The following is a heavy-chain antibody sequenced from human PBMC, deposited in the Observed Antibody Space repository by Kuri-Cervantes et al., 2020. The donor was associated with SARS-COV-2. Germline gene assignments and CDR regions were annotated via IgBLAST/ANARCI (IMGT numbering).Heavy chain of an antibody. CDR1: GFTFNSYN. D-gene: IGHD7-27*01. CDR3: ARDLRLGKSLDY. CDR2: IGPSNTYI. Sequence: GGSLRLSCTASGFTFNSYNMKWVRQAPGKGLEWVSGIGPSNTYIYYADSVKGRFTISRDNAKNSLYLQMSSLRAEDTAVYYCARDLRLGKSLDYWGQGTLVTVSS. J-gene: IGHJ4*02. V-gene: IGHV3-21*01.